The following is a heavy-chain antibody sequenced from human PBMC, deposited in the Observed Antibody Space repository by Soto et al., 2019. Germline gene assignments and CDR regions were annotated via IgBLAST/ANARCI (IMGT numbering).Heavy chain of an antibody. CDR1: GFTLSSYA. CDR3: AKGRYSYGPFPLDY. J-gene: IGHJ4*02. D-gene: IGHD5-18*01. Sequence: GGSLRLSCAASGFTLSSYAMSWVRQAPGKGLEWVSAISGSAAGTYHADSVKGRFTISRDNSKNSLYLQMNSLRAEDTAVYYCAKGRYSYGPFPLDYWGQGTLVTVSS. CDR2: ISGSAAGT. V-gene: IGHV3-23*01.